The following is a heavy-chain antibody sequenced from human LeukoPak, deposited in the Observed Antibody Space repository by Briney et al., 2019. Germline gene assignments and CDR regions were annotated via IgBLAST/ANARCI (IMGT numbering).Heavy chain of an antibody. CDR3: ARDGGFGELLSDYFDY. J-gene: IGHJ4*02. D-gene: IGHD3-10*01. V-gene: IGHV3-11*01. CDR2: ISSSGSTI. CDR1: GFTFSDYY. Sequence: PGWSLRLSCAASGFTFSDYYMSWIRQAPGKGLGWVSYISSSGSTIYYADSVKGRFTISRDNAKNSLYLQMNSLRAEDTAVYYCARDGGFGELLSDYFDYWGQGTLVTVSS.